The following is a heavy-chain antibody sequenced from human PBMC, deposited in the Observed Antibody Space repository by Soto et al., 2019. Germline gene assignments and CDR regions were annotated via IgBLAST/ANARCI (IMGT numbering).Heavy chain of an antibody. Sequence: QVHLVESGGDVVQPGKSLRLSCAASGFTFSAFGMHWVRQAPGKGLEWAAGIHVAMIYNYADSVKGRFTISRDNTKNTVHLQMDSLSAEDTAVYFCARDWLGHYFDYWGQGTLVTVSA. CDR2: IHVAMIY. CDR1: GFTFSAFG. V-gene: IGHV3-30*19. CDR3: ARDWLGHYFDY. J-gene: IGHJ4*02. D-gene: IGHD6-19*01.